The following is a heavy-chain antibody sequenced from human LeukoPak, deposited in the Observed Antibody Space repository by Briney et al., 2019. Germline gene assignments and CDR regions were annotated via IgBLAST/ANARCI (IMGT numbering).Heavy chain of an antibody. CDR1: GFSFSSLA. CDR3: ASLPWLVRWIYY. V-gene: IGHV3-21*06. CDR2: INSDSSDI. J-gene: IGHJ4*02. Sequence: GGSLKLSCVGSGFSFSSLAMHWVRQATGKGLEWVLSINSDSSDINYVDSVKGRLTISRENARNSLYLQMNNLRDEDTAVYYCASLPWLVRWIYYWGQGTLVTVSS. D-gene: IGHD6-19*01.